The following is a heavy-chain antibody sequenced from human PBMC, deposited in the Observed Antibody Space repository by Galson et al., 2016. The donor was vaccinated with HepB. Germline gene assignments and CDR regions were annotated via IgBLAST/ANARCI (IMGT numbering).Heavy chain of an antibody. D-gene: IGHD4-17*01. CDR1: GINFSSYS. J-gene: IGHJ4*02. Sequence: SLRLSCAASGINFSSYSMNWVRQAPGKGLEWVSSISSSSNYIYYAESVKGRFTISRDNAKNSLYLQMNSLRAEDTAVYYCARSNDYGDYYFDYWGQGTLVTVSS. V-gene: IGHV3-21*01. CDR3: ARSNDYGDYYFDY. CDR2: ISSSSNYI.